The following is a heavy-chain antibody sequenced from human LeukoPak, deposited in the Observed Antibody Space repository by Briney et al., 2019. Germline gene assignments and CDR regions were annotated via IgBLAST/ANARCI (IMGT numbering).Heavy chain of an antibody. J-gene: IGHJ4*02. D-gene: IGHD3-3*01. Sequence: GGSLRLSCAASGFTFSSYGMHWVRQAPGKGLEWVAFIRYDGSNKYYADSVKGRFTIYRDNSKNTLYLQMNSLRAEDTAVYYCAKDGNYDFWSGYPAPSDYWGQGTLVTVSS. CDR2: IRYDGSNK. V-gene: IGHV3-30*02. CDR3: AKDGNYDFWSGYPAPSDY. CDR1: GFTFSSYG.